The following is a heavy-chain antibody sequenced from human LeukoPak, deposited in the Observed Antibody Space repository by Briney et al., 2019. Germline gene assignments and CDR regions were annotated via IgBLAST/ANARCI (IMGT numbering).Heavy chain of an antibody. D-gene: IGHD3-9*01. CDR1: GFSFGSYW. Sequence: GGSLRLSCAASGFSFGSYWMSWVRQAPGKGLEWVANIKEDGSEKTYAGSVRGRFTISRDNAKNSLFLQMNSLSGEDTAVYYCARDTGWHNDDYWGQGTLVIVSS. CDR3: ARDTGWHNDDY. V-gene: IGHV3-7*04. CDR2: IKEDGSEK. J-gene: IGHJ4*02.